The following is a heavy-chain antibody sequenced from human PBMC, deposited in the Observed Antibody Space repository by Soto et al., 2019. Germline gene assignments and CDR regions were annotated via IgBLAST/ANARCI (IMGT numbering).Heavy chain of an antibody. D-gene: IGHD4-17*01. CDR1: CYSIPSSIVS. CDR2: IYYSGST. CDR3: ASNYGGNPYYYYYGMEV. J-gene: IGHJ6*02. Sequence: SDTLYLSCTLLCYSIPSSIVSSESRGYAPGKGLEWIGSIYYSGSTYYNPSLKSRVTLSVDTSKNQFSLKLSSVTAAYTAVYYCASNYGGNPYYYYYGMEVWGQGTTVT. V-gene: IGHV4-39*01.